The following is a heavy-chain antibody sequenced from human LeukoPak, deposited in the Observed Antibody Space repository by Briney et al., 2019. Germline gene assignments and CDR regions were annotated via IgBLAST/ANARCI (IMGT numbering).Heavy chain of an antibody. Sequence: SETLSLTCTVSGGSISSYYWSWIRQPPGKGLEWIGYIYYSGSTNYNPSLKSRVTISVDRSKNQFSLKLSSVTAADTAVYYCARGGAKGPYYFDYWGQGTLVTVSS. CDR1: GGSISSYY. D-gene: IGHD3-16*01. J-gene: IGHJ4*02. V-gene: IGHV4-59*12. CDR3: ARGGAKGPYYFDY. CDR2: IYYSGST.